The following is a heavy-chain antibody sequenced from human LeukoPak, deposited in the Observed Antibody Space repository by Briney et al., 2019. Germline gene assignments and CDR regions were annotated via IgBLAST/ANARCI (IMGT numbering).Heavy chain of an antibody. J-gene: IGHJ4*02. CDR3: ARGVVAAPQTVDY. V-gene: IGHV4-34*01. CDR2: INHSGST. Sequence: SETLSLTCAVYGGSFSGYYWSWIRQPPGKGLEWIGEINHSGSTNYNPSLKSRVTISVDTSKNQFSLKLNSVSAADTAVYYCARGVVAAPQTVDYWGQGTLVTVSS. D-gene: IGHD2-15*01. CDR1: GGSFSGYY.